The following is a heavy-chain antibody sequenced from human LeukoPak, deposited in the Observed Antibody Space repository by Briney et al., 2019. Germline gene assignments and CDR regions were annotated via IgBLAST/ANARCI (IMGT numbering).Heavy chain of an antibody. V-gene: IGHV3-74*01. J-gene: IGHJ5*02. Sequence: PGGSLRLSCAASGFTFNSYWMHWVRQAPGKGLVWVSRINSDGSSTSYADSVKGRFTISRDNAKNTLYLQTNSLRAEDTAVYYCARDPQDDFWSGRGFDPWGQGTLVTVSS. CDR2: INSDGSST. CDR1: GFTFNSYW. D-gene: IGHD3-3*01. CDR3: ARDPQDDFWSGRGFDP.